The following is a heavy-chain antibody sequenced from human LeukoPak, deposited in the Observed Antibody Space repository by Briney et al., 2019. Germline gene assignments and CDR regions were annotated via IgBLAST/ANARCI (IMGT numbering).Heavy chain of an antibody. D-gene: IGHD6-19*01. CDR3: ARQRYSSGWTDY. J-gene: IGHJ4*02. Sequence: GESLKISCKGSGYTFTSYWIGWVRQMPGKGQECMGNIYPGDSDTRYSPSFQAQVTISADKSISTAYLQWSSLKASDTAMYYCARQRYSSGWTDYWGQGTLVTVSS. CDR2: IYPGDSDT. CDR1: GYTFTSYW. V-gene: IGHV5-51*01.